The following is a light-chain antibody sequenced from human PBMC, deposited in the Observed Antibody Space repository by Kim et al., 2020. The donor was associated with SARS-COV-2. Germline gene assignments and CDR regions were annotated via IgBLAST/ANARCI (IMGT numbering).Light chain of an antibody. J-gene: IGLJ2*01. CDR2: DVS. Sequence: GQSITISCTGTSSDVGGYDYVSWYQQHPGKAPKVMICDVSKRPSGVSNRFSGSKSGNTASLTISGLQAEDEADYYCSSYRSSSNVVFGGGTQLTVL. V-gene: IGLV2-14*04. CDR1: SSDVGGYDY. CDR3: SSYRSSSNVV.